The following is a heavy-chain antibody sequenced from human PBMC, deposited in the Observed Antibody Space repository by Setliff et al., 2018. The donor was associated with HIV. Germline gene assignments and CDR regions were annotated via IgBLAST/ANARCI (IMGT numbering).Heavy chain of an antibody. CDR1: GFTFSDCS. Sequence: GGSLRLSCAASGFTFSDCSMNWVRQAPGKGLEWISYITSTGSTIFYADSVKGRFTISRDNAKNTLYLQMNSLRVDDTAVYYCARGGGYGDYWGQGTLVTVSS. D-gene: IGHD6-25*01. CDR2: ITSTGSTI. V-gene: IGHV3-48*04. CDR3: ARGGGYGDY. J-gene: IGHJ4*02.